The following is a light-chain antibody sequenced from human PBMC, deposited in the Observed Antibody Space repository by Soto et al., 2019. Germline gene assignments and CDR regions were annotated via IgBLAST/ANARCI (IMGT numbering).Light chain of an antibody. CDR2: EVN. CDR1: SSDVAFYNH. V-gene: IGLV2-14*01. J-gene: IGLJ2*01. Sequence: QSALTQPASVSGSPGQSITISCTGTSSDVAFYNHVSWYQQHPGKAPKLLIYEVNNRPSGVSHRFSGSKSGNTASLTISGLQAEDEADYYCQSYDSSLSGDVVFGGGTKLTVL. CDR3: QSYDSSLSGDVV.